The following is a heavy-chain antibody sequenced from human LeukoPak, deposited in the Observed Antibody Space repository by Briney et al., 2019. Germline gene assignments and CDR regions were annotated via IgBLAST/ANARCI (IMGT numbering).Heavy chain of an antibody. CDR1: GYSFSNHW. Sequence: GESLKISCKDSGYSFSNHWIGWVRQMPGKGLGWMGIIYPGDSDTRYSPSFQGQVTISADKSISTAYLQWSSLKASDTAMYYCARRAEGGGSYVDYWGQGTLVTVSS. V-gene: IGHV5-51*01. CDR3: ARRAEGGGSYVDY. D-gene: IGHD3-16*01. J-gene: IGHJ4*02. CDR2: IYPGDSDT.